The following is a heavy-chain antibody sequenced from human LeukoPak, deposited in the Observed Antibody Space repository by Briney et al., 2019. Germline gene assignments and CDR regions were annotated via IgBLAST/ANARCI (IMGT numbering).Heavy chain of an antibody. Sequence: GGSLRLSCAASEFTFSKYWMHWVRQAPGKGLVWVSRLNSDGTYTSYADSVKGRFTMSRDNAENTLYLQMNSLRAEDTAVYYCARGERGYSYGYGDYWGQGTLITVSS. J-gene: IGHJ4*02. CDR3: ARGERGYSYGYGDY. CDR2: LNSDGTYT. D-gene: IGHD5-18*01. CDR1: EFTFSKYW. V-gene: IGHV3-74*01.